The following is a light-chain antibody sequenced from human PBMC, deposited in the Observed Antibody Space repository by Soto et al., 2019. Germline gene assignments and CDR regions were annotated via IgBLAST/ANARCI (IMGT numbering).Light chain of an antibody. Sequence: DIQMTHSPSSLSASVGDRVTITCRASQGTANYLKWYQQKPGKAPKLLIYGASSLQSGVPSKFSGSGSGTDFTLTISSLQPEDFATYYCQQSFNNPRTFGQGTKVEFK. CDR2: GAS. CDR1: QGTANY. V-gene: IGKV1-39*01. CDR3: QQSFNNPRT. J-gene: IGKJ1*01.